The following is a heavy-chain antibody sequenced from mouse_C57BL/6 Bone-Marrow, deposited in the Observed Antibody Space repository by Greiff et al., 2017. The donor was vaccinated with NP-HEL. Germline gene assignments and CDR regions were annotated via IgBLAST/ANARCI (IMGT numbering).Heavy chain of an antibody. CDR3: TTEIYYDYDWYFDV. J-gene: IGHJ1*03. V-gene: IGHV14-4*01. CDR2: IDPENGDT. D-gene: IGHD2-4*01. CDR1: GFNITDDY. Sequence: EVHLVESGAELVRPGASVKLSCTASGFNITDDYMHWVKQRPEQGLEWIGWIDPENGDTEYASKFQGKATITADTSSNTAYLQLSSLTSEDTAVYYCTTEIYYDYDWYFDVWGTGTTVTVSS.